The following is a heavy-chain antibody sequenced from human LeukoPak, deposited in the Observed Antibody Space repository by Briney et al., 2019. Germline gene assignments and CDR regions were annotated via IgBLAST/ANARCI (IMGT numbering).Heavy chain of an antibody. V-gene: IGHV3-23*01. J-gene: IGHJ4*02. CDR3: GKDILAMGGSRGLDY. Sequence: GGSLRLSCAASAFTFSSYAMSWVRQAPGQGLEWVSAINGSGASTYYADSVKGRFTISRDNSKNTLYLQMNSLRPEDTAVYYCGKDILAMGGSRGLDYWGQGILVTVSS. CDR1: AFTFSSYA. CDR2: INGSGAST. D-gene: IGHD6-19*01.